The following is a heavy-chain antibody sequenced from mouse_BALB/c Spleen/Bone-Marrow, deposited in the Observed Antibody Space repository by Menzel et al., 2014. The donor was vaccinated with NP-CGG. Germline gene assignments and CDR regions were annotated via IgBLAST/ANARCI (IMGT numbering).Heavy chain of an antibody. Sequence: VMLVESAAELARPGASVKMSCKASGYTFTSYMMHWIKQRPGQGLEWIGYIDPNSGYTDYNQKFKDKTTLTADKSSSTVYMQLNSLTSEDSAVYYRSSLLFSPFAYWGQGTLVTVSA. CDR3: SSLLFSPFAY. V-gene: IGHV1-4*02. CDR1: GYTFTSYM. J-gene: IGHJ3*01. D-gene: IGHD2-1*01. CDR2: IDPNSGYT.